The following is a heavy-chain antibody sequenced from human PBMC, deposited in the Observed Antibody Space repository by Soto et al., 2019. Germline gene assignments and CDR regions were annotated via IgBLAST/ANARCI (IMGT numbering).Heavy chain of an antibody. D-gene: IGHD2-21*01. Sequence: GGSLRLSCAASRFTFSNYWMTWVRQAPGKGLEWVANIKQDGTESYYVDSVKGRFTLSRDNARNSMYLQMSSLRAEDTAVYYCARTILGWGYSYYYYMDVWGKGTTVTVSS. J-gene: IGHJ6*03. CDR3: ARTILGWGYSYYYYMDV. CDR1: RFTFSNYW. CDR2: IKQDGTES. V-gene: IGHV3-7*01.